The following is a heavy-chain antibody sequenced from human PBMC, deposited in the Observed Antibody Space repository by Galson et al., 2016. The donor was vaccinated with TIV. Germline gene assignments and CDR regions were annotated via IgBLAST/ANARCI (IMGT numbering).Heavy chain of an antibody. Sequence: SVKVSCKASGYTFIDNYLHWVRQAPGQGLEWMAMINPGGGSTVYAQSFRDRVTVTRDTSASTIYMELRSLTSEDTAVYYCARVRSCGGDCYVFDLWGQGTMVTVSS. CDR3: ARVRSCGGDCYVFDL. J-gene: IGHJ3*01. V-gene: IGHV1-46*01. CDR2: INPGGGST. CDR1: GYTFIDNY. D-gene: IGHD2-21*01.